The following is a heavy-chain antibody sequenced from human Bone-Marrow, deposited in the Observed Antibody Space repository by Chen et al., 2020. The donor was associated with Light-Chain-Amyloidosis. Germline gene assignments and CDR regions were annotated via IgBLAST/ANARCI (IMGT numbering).Heavy chain of an antibody. CDR3: AKDISYDDILPGYPADAFDI. Sequence: EVQLVESGGGLLQRGGSLRLSCAASGFAFSSYAMSWVRQAPGKGLAWVSGISGSGGSRYYADSVKGRLTISRDNSKNALFLQMNSLRAEDTAVYYCAKDISYDDILPGYPADAFDIWGQGTMVTVSS. CDR1: GFAFSSYA. V-gene: IGHV3-23*04. D-gene: IGHD3-9*01. CDR2: ISGSGGSR. J-gene: IGHJ3*02.